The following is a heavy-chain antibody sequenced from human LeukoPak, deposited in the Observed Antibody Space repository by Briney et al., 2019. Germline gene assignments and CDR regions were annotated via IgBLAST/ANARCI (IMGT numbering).Heavy chain of an antibody. CDR1: GGSFSGYY. J-gene: IGHJ4*02. CDR2: INHSGST. CDR3: ARGSANGSSGYYFDY. D-gene: IGHD3-22*01. V-gene: IGHV4-34*01. Sequence: PSETLSLTCAVYGGSFSGYYWSWIRQPPGKGLEWIGEINHSGSTNYNPSLKSRVTISVDTSKNQFSLKLSSVTAADTAVYYCARGSANGSSGYYFDYWGQGTLVTVSS.